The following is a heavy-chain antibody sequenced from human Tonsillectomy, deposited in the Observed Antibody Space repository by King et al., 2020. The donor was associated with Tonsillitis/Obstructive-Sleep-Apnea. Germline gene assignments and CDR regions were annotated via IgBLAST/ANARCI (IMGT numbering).Heavy chain of an antibody. Sequence: VQLQQWGAGLLKPSETLSLTCAVYGGSFSGYYWSWIRQPPGKGLEWIGEINHSGSTNYNPSLKSRVTISVDTSKNQFSLKLSSVTAADTAVYYCARGLVYYYYGMDVWGQGTTVTVSS. CDR3: ARGLVYYYYGMDV. D-gene: IGHD2-15*01. J-gene: IGHJ6*02. V-gene: IGHV4-34*01. CDR1: GGSFSGYY. CDR2: INHSGST.